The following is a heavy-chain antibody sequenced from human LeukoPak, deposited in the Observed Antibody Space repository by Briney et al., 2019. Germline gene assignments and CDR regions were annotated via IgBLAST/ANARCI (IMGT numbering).Heavy chain of an antibody. J-gene: IGHJ6*03. Sequence: PSETLSLTCSVSSGSISSFYWTWVRQSAWKGLEWIGRVDTSGSTHYNPSLKGRATMSLDTSKYQFSLRLTSVTGADTAVYYCARGLGGASYYMDVWGKGTTVTVSS. V-gene: IGHV4-4*07. CDR3: ARGLGGASYYMDV. D-gene: IGHD3-16*01. CDR2: VDTSGST. CDR1: SGSISSFY.